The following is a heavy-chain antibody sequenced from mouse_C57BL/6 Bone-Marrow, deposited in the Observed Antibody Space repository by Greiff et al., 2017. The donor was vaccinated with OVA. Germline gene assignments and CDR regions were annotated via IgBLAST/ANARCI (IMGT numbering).Heavy chain of an antibody. Sequence: ESGAELVKPGASVKITCKASGYAFSSYWMNWVKQRPGKGLEWIGQIYPGDGDTNYNGKFKGKATLTADKSSSTAYMQLSSLTSEDSAVYFCARMSTAQAPFAYWGQGTLVTVSA. CDR1: GYAFSSYW. CDR2: IYPGDGDT. D-gene: IGHD3-2*02. J-gene: IGHJ3*01. V-gene: IGHV1-80*01. CDR3: ARMSTAQAPFAY.